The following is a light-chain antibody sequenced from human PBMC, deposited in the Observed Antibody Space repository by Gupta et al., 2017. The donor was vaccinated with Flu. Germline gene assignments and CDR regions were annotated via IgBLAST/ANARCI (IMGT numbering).Light chain of an antibody. J-gene: IGKJ1*01. CDR1: QSVSSR. Sequence: DIPMTQSPSTLSASVGDRVTITCRASQSVSSRLTWYQQKPGKAPKLLIYKASTLESGVPSRFSGSGSGTEFTLTISSLQPDDFATYYCQQDDLYWTFGQGTKVEIK. CDR2: KAS. V-gene: IGKV1-5*03. CDR3: QQDDLYWT.